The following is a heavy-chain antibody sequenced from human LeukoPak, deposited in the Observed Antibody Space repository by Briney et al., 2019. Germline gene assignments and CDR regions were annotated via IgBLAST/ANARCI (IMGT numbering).Heavy chain of an antibody. D-gene: IGHD2/OR15-2a*01. J-gene: IGHJ6*02. CDR3: ARHDPVGHFLRGMDV. CDR1: GGSISGFF. Sequence: SETLSHTCVVSGGSISGFFWSWSRQPPGKGLERLGYIYYTGTTIYNPSLRSRVPMSVDVSKNQFSLDLTSVTAADTAVYYCARHDPVGHFLRGMDVWGQGTTVTVSS. CDR2: IYYTGTT. V-gene: IGHV4-59*08.